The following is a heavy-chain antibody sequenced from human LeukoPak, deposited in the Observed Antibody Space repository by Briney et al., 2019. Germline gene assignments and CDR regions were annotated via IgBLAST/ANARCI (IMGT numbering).Heavy chain of an antibody. D-gene: IGHD3-3*01. J-gene: IGHJ4*02. CDR2: IYSGGST. CDR1: GFTVSSNY. Sequence: GGSLRLSCAAPGFTVSSNYMSWVRQAPGKGLEWVSLIYSGGSTYYADSVKGRFTISRDNSKNTLYLQMNSLRAEDTAVYYCASGVTSALDYWGQGTLVTVSS. V-gene: IGHV3-53*01. CDR3: ASGVTSALDY.